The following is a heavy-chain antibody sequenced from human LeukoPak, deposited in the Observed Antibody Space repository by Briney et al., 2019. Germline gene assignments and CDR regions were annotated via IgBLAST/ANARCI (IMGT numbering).Heavy chain of an antibody. CDR2: IYPGDSDT. CDR1: GYSFTSYW. V-gene: IGHV5-51*01. J-gene: IGHJ4*02. CDR3: ARELDSSSSGAYYFDY. D-gene: IGHD6-6*01. Sequence: GESLQISCKGSGYSFTSYWIGWVRQLPGKGLEWMGIIYPGDSDTRYSPSFQGQVTISADKSISTAYLQWSSLKASDTAMYYCARELDSSSSGAYYFDYWGQGTLVTVSS.